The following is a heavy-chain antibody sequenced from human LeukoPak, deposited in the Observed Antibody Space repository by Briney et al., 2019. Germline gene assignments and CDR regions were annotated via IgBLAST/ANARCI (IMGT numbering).Heavy chain of an antibody. V-gene: IGHV3-23*01. D-gene: IGHD1-7*01. CDR3: ARAHNWKYGSFDF. CDR1: GFTFSSYA. CDR2: ISGSGGST. J-gene: IGHJ4*02. Sequence: PGGSLRLSCAASGFTFSSYAMSWVRQAPGKGLEWVSAISGSGGSTYYADSVKGRFTISRDNAKNSLYLQMNSLRAEDTAVYYCARAHNWKYGSFDFWGQGTLVTVSS.